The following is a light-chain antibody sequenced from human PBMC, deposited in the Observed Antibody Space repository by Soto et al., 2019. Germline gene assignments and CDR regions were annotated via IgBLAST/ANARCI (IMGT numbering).Light chain of an antibody. CDR2: EAS. V-gene: IGKV3D-20*02. CDR3: HQRQRWPRT. Sequence: EIVLTQSPGTLSLSPGERAPLSCRASQSVSSSYLAWYQQKPGQAPRLLIYEASNRAAGIPARFSGSGSGTDFTLTITSLEPEDFAFYYCHQRQRWPRTFGQGTKVDIK. CDR1: QSVSSSY. J-gene: IGKJ1*01.